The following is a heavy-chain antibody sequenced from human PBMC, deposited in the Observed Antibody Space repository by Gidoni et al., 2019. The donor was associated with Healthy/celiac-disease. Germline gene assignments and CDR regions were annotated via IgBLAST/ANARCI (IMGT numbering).Heavy chain of an antibody. D-gene: IGHD4-17*01. J-gene: IGHJ4*02. CDR1: GGSISSGGYY. CDR3: ARAYYVDYVYYFDY. CDR2: SYYIGST. V-gene: IGHV4-31*03. Sequence: QVQLQESGPGLVKSSQTLSRTCTVSGGSISSGGYYWSWIRQHPGKGLEWIGYSYYIGSTYYNPSLKSRVTISVYTSKNKFSLKLSSVTAADTAVYYCARAYYVDYVYYFDYWGQGTLVTVSS.